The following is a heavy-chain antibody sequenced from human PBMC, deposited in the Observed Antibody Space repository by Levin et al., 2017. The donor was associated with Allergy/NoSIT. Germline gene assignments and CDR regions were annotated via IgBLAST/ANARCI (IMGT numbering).Heavy chain of an antibody. CDR3: ARDQSSQIVVVPAAMRLNYYYYMDV. Sequence: LSLPCAASGFTFSSYAMHWVRQAPGKGLEWVAVISYDGSNKYYADSVKGRFTISRDNSKNTLYLQMNSLRAEDTAVYYCARDQSSQIVVVPAAMRLNYYYYMDVWGKGTTVTVSS. J-gene: IGHJ6*03. D-gene: IGHD2-2*01. V-gene: IGHV3-30-3*01. CDR1: GFTFSSYA. CDR2: ISYDGSNK.